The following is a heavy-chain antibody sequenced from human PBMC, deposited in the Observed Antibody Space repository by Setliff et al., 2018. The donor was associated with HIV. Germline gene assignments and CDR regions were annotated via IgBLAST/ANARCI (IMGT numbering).Heavy chain of an antibody. CDR1: GFTFSTYS. D-gene: IGHD5-18*01. V-gene: IGHV3-48*01. Sequence: GGSLRLSCAASGFTFSTYSINWVRQAPGQGLEWVSFISSSSESISYADSVKGRFTISRDNGKNSLYLQMNSLRAEHTAVYYCAYSLPPGYSYIYDAFDIWGQGTMVTVSS. CDR3: AYSLPPGYSYIYDAFDI. J-gene: IGHJ3*02. CDR2: ISSSSESI.